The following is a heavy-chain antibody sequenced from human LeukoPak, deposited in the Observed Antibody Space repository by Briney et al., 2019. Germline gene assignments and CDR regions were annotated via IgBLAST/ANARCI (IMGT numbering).Heavy chain of an antibody. J-gene: IGHJ4*02. D-gene: IGHD3-10*01. CDR2: IYTSGST. V-gene: IGHV4-4*07. Sequence: KPSETLSLTCTVSGGYISSYYWSWIRQPAGKGLEWIGRIYTSGSTNYNPSLKSRVTMSVDTSKNQFSLKLSSVTAADTAVYYCARTTMVRSRGNRYYFDYWGQGTLVTASS. CDR3: ARTTMVRSRGNRYYFDY. CDR1: GGYISSYY.